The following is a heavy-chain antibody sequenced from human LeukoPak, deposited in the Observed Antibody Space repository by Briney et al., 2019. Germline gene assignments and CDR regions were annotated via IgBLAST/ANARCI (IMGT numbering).Heavy chain of an antibody. Sequence: GGSLRLSCAVPGITFTNYAMSWVRQAPGKGLEWVADIIGRGGGTHYADSVKGRFTISRDNPENTLYLQMNNLRAGDTAVYFCAKRGVVIRVILVGFHKEAYYFDSWGQGALVTVSS. J-gene: IGHJ4*02. CDR2: IIGRGGGT. CDR1: GITFTNYA. V-gene: IGHV3-23*01. D-gene: IGHD3-22*01. CDR3: AKRGVVIRVILVGFHKEAYYFDS.